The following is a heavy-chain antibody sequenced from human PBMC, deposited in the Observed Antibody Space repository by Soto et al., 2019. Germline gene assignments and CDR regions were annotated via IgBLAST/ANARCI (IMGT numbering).Heavy chain of an antibody. CDR1: GGSISSGGYY. Sequence: QVQLQESGPGLVKPSQTLSLTCTVSGGSISSGGYYWSWIRQHPGKGLEWIGYIYYSGSTYYNPSLKSRVTISVDTSKIQFSLKLSSVTAADTAVYYCAREADILTGYYRQYYFDYWGQGTLVTVSS. CDR2: IYYSGST. CDR3: AREADILTGYYRQYYFDY. V-gene: IGHV4-31*03. J-gene: IGHJ4*02. D-gene: IGHD3-9*01.